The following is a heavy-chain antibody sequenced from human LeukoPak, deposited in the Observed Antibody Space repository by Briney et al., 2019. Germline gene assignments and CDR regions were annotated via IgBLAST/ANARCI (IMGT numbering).Heavy chain of an antibody. J-gene: IGHJ6*02. V-gene: IGHV1-69*04. CDR2: IIPILGIA. CDR3: ARPALTYYYYYGMDV. D-gene: IGHD2-2*01. CDR1: GGTFNSYA. Sequence: ASVKVSCKAPGGTFNSYAISWVRQAPGQGLEWMGRIIPILGIANYAQKFQGRVTITADKSTSTAYMELSSLRSEDTAVYYCARPALTYYYYYGMDVWGQGTTVTVSS.